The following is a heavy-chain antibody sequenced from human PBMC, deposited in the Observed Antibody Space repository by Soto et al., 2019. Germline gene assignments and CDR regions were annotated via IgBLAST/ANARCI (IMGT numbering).Heavy chain of an antibody. CDR2: INSDGTTT. CDR1: GFSFSGYW. CDR3: VREGAVYCTTTSCLRPFDY. Sequence: DVQLVESGGGLVQPGGSLRLSCAASGFSFSGYWMHWVRQTPGKGLVWVSRINSDGTTTSYADSVKGRFTISRDTDKNTLHLQMNSLRVEDSAVYYCVREGAVYCTTTSCLRPFDYWGQGTLVTVSS. V-gene: IGHV3-74*01. D-gene: IGHD2-2*01. J-gene: IGHJ4*02.